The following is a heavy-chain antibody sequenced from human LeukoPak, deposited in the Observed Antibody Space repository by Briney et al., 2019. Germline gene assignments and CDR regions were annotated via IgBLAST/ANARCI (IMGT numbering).Heavy chain of an antibody. J-gene: IGHJ4*02. CDR1: GGSISSYY. V-gene: IGHV4-4*07. CDR3: ARPIRIVGATSPLGY. D-gene: IGHD1-26*01. Sequence: TSETLSLTCTVSGGSISSYYWSWIRQPAGKGLEWIGRIYTSGSTHYNPSLKSRVTISVDTSKNQFPLKLSSVTAADTAVYYCARPIRIVGATSPLGYWGQGTLVTVSS. CDR2: IYTSGST.